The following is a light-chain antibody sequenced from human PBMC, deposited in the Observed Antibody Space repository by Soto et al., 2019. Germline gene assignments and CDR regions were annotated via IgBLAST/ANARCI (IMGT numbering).Light chain of an antibody. V-gene: IGKV3-20*01. CDR3: QQYGSSPLT. Sequence: IVLTQSPGTLSLSPGERATLFCRASQSVYSDFLAWYQQKPGQAPRLLIYGASSRATGIPDRFSGSGSGTDFTLTISRLEPEDFAVYYCQQYGSSPLTFGGGTKVEIK. J-gene: IGKJ4*01. CDR1: QSVYSDF. CDR2: GAS.